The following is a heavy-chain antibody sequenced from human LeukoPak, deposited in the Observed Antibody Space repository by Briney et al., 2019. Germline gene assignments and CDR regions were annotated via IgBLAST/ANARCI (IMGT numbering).Heavy chain of an antibody. V-gene: IGHV3-21*01. D-gene: IGHD4-17*01. Sequence: GGPLRLSCAASGFTFSSYTMNWVRQAPGKGLEWVSSISSSSSFIYYADSVKGRFTISRDHAKNSLYLQMNSLRAEDTAVYYCARMSSDYGDYGTDYWGQGTLVTVSS. CDR1: GFTFSSYT. J-gene: IGHJ4*02. CDR2: ISSSSSFI. CDR3: ARMSSDYGDYGTDY.